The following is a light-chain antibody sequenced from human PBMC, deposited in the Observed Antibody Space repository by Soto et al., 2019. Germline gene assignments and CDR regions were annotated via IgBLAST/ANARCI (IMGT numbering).Light chain of an antibody. Sequence: DIQMTQSPSSLSASVGDRVTITCWASQSISNYLNWYQQKPGKAPKLLIYAASSLQSGVPSRFSGSGSGTDFTLTISSLQPEDFATYYCQQSYSTPRTFGQGTKVDI. CDR3: QQSYSTPRT. J-gene: IGKJ1*01. V-gene: IGKV1-39*01. CDR2: AAS. CDR1: QSISNY.